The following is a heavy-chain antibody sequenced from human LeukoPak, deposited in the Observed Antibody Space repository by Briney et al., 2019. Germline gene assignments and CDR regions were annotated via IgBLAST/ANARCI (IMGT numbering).Heavy chain of an antibody. CDR2: IYYTGST. CDR3: ARVDIVVPPAAKKRINWFDP. J-gene: IGHJ5*02. V-gene: IGHV4-59*01. Sequence: SETLSLTCTVSGGSISRYYWSWIRQPPGKGLEWIGYIYYTGSTNYNPSLKSRVTISVDTSKNQFSLKLSSVTAADTAVYYCARVDIVVPPAAKKRINWFDPWGQGTLVTVSS. D-gene: IGHD2-2*01. CDR1: GGSISRYY.